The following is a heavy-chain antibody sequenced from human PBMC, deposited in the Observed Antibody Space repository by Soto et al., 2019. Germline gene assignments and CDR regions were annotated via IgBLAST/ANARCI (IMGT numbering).Heavy chain of an antibody. CDR2: IYYSGST. CDR3: ARGNYYDSS. Sequence: SETLSLTCTVSGGSISSYYWSWIRQPPGKGLEWIGYIYYSGSTNYNPSLKSRVTISVDTSKNQFSLKLSSVTAADTAVYYCARGNYYDSSWGQGTRVTVSS. D-gene: IGHD3-22*01. CDR1: GGSISSYY. V-gene: IGHV4-59*01. J-gene: IGHJ4*02.